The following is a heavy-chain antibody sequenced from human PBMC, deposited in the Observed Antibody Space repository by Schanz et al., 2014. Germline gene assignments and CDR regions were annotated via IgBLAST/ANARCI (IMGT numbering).Heavy chain of an antibody. CDR2: VSSYDTTV. D-gene: IGHD5-18*01. Sequence: VQLVESGGGLVQPGGSLRLSCAGSGFTFADYYMTWIRQAPGKGLEWISYVSSYDTTVSYADSVKGRFTISRDNAKNSVYLQMNSLRSEDTAVYYCATGRGYNYGYLYYFDSWGQGTLVTVSS. CDR1: GFTFADYY. J-gene: IGHJ4*02. V-gene: IGHV3-11*01. CDR3: ATGRGYNYGYLYYFDS.